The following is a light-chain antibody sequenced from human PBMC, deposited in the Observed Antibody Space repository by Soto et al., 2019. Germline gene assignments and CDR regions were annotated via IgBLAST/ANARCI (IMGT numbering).Light chain of an antibody. Sequence: NGLTQSPGTLSLSPGERATLSCRASQTVSSYLTWYQQRPGQAPRLLIYGASKRATGIPDRFSGSGSGTDFTLTISRLEPEDYCQQYGTSPITFGQGTRLEIK. CDR3: QQYGTSPIT. CDR1: QTVSSY. V-gene: IGKV3-20*01. J-gene: IGKJ5*01. CDR2: GAS.